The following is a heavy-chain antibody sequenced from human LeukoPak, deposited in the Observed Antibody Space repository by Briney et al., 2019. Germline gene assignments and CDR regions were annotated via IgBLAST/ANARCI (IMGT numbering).Heavy chain of an antibody. J-gene: IGHJ4*02. D-gene: IGHD4-17*01. Sequence: SETLSLTCAVSGYSISSGYYWGWIRQPPGKGLEWIGSIYHSGSTYYNPSLKSRVTISVDTSKNQFSLKLSSVTAADTAVYYCAKNGAVTSFDSWGQGTLVTVSS. CDR3: AKNGAVTSFDS. CDR1: GYSISSGYY. CDR2: IYHSGST. V-gene: IGHV4-38-2*01.